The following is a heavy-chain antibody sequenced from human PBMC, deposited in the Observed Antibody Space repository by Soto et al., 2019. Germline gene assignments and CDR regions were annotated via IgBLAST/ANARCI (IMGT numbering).Heavy chain of an antibody. V-gene: IGHV5-51*01. CDR3: ARTAAAGKYYYGMDV. J-gene: IGHJ6*02. CDR2: IYPGDSDT. CDR1: GYSFNSYW. Sequence: GESLKISCKGSGYSFNSYWFGWVRQIPGKGLELMGIIYPGDSDTRYSPSFQGQVTISADKSISTAYLQWSSLKASDTAMYYCARTAAAGKYYYGMDVWGQGTTVTVSS. D-gene: IGHD6-13*01.